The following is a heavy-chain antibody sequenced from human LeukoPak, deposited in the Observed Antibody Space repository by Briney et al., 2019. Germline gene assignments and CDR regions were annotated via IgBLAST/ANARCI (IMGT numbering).Heavy chain of an antibody. J-gene: IGHJ4*02. CDR2: IYHTGST. D-gene: IGHD3-10*01. Sequence: SETLSFTCGVSGGSISTGGYSWSWIRQPPGKGLEWIGYIYHTGSTYFNPSLKSRITISVDRSKNQFSLKLSSVNAADTAVYFCARLRGYSYYFDSWGQGTLVTVSS. CDR3: ARLRGYSYYFDS. CDR1: GGSISTGGYS. V-gene: IGHV4-30-2*01.